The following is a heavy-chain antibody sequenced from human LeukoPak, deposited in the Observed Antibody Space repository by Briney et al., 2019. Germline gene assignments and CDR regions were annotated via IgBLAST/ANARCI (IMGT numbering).Heavy chain of an antibody. CDR2: IDWDDDK. CDR3: ARTALNSGGYNDALDI. J-gene: IGHJ3*02. CDR1: GFSLSTSGMR. D-gene: IGHD5-18*01. V-gene: IGHV2-70*04. Sequence: SGPALVKPTQTLTLTCTFSGFSLSTSGMRVSWIRQPPGKALEWLARIDWDDDKFYSTSLKTRLTISKDTSKNQVVLTMTNMDPVDTATYYCARTALNSGGYNDALDIWGQGTMVTVSS.